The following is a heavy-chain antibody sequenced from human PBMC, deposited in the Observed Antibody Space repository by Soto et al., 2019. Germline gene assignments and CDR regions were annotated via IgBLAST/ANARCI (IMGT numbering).Heavy chain of an antibody. Sequence: QVQLVQSGAEVKKPSSSVKVSCKASGGSFSSNAISWVRQAPGQGLEWMGVIIPILGTTTYAQKFQGRVTITADESTTTAYMALSSPRSDDTAVYFCARDRVMRGNSYYYGMDVWGQGTTVTVSS. CDR2: IIPILGTT. CDR3: ARDRVMRGNSYYYGMDV. J-gene: IGHJ6*02. D-gene: IGHD2-8*01. V-gene: IGHV1-69*12. CDR1: GGSFSSNA.